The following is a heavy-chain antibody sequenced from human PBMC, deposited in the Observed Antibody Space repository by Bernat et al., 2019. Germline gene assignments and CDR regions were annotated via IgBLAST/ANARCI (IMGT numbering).Heavy chain of an antibody. Sequence: QVQLVESGGGVVQPGRSLRLSCAASGFTFSTYGMHWVRQAPGKGLEWVAVIWYDGSNKYYADSVKGRFTISRDNSKNTLYLQMNSLRAEDTAVYYCARDLLWFGDLVTYGMDVWGQGTTVTVSS. J-gene: IGHJ6*02. V-gene: IGHV3-33*01. CDR2: IWYDGSNK. D-gene: IGHD3-10*01. CDR3: ARDLLWFGDLVTYGMDV. CDR1: GFTFSTYG.